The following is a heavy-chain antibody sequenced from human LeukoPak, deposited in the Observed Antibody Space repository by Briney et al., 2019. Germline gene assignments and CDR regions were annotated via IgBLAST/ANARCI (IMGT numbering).Heavy chain of an antibody. CDR1: GFTFSNSW. Sequence: GGSLRLSCAASGFTFSNSWMSWVRQAPGKGLEWVAFIRYDGSNKYYADSVKGRFTISRDNSKNTLYLQMNSLRAEDTAVYYCAKDSSGWYGGYYFDYWGQGTLVTVSS. J-gene: IGHJ4*02. D-gene: IGHD6-19*01. CDR2: IRYDGSNK. V-gene: IGHV3-30*02. CDR3: AKDSSGWYGGYYFDY.